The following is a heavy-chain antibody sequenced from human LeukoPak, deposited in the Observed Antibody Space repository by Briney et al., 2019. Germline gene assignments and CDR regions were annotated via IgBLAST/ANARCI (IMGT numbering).Heavy chain of an antibody. V-gene: IGHV3-64D*09. Sequence: PGGSLRLSCSASGFTFSNYPIHWVRQAPGKGLEYVSSISSDGVSSYYADSVRGRFTISRDNSKSTLYLEMSSLRAEDTAMYYCAKRGMRPLYYYDYWGQGTLVTVSS. J-gene: IGHJ4*02. D-gene: IGHD3-16*01. CDR2: ISSDGVSS. CDR3: AKRGMRPLYYYDY. CDR1: GFTFSNYP.